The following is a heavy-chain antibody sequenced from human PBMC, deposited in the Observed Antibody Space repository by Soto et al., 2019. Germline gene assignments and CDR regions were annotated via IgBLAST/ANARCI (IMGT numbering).Heavy chain of an antibody. Sequence: ASVKVSCKASGYTFTSYGISWVRQAPGQGLEWMGWISAYNGNTNYAQKLQGRVTMTTDTSTSTAYMELRSLRSDDTAVYYCARVVLLWFGELTNWFDPWGQGTLVTVSS. CDR2: ISAYNGNT. V-gene: IGHV1-18*01. J-gene: IGHJ5*02. CDR3: ARVVLLWFGELTNWFDP. CDR1: GYTFTSYG. D-gene: IGHD3-10*01.